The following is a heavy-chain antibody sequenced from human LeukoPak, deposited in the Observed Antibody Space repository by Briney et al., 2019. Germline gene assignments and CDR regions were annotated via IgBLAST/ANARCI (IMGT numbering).Heavy chain of an antibody. CDR1: GYTFTGYY. J-gene: IGHJ5*02. CDR2: INPNSGGT. CDR3: ARDGPYYDFWSGYSRSTGFDP. V-gene: IGHV1-2*02. D-gene: IGHD3-3*01. Sequence: ASVKVSCKASGYTFTGYYMHWVRQAPGPGLGWMGWINPNSGGTNYAQKFQGRVTMTRDTSISTAYMELSRLRSDDTAVYYCARDGPYYDFWSGYSRSTGFDPWGQGTLVTVSS.